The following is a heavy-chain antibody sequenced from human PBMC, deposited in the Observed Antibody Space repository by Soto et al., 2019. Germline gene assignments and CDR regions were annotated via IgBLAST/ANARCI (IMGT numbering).Heavy chain of an antibody. Sequence: QITLKESGPTQVKPTQTLTLTCTFSGFSLSTSGEGVGWIRQPPGKALEWLALIYWNDDKPYSPSLKNRLTVTKDASKNQVVLTMTNMDPVDTATYYCVHSKYTDFWSGSYSFYFDYWGQGTLVTVSS. J-gene: IGHJ4*02. CDR1: GFSLSTSGEG. CDR2: IYWNDDK. D-gene: IGHD3-3*01. CDR3: VHSKYTDFWSGSYSFYFDY. V-gene: IGHV2-5*01.